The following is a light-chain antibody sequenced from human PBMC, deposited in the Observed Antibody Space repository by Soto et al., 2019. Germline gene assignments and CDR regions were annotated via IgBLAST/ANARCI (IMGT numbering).Light chain of an antibody. Sequence: IQMTQSPSTLSASVGDRVTITCRASHNIERWMAWYQQKPGKAPSLLIFDASTLHSGVPSRFSGSGSGTEFTLTISSLQPDDFATYYCQQYNSLLGTFGQGTKVDIK. CDR1: HNIERW. CDR3: QQYNSLLGT. J-gene: IGKJ1*01. CDR2: DAS. V-gene: IGKV1-5*01.